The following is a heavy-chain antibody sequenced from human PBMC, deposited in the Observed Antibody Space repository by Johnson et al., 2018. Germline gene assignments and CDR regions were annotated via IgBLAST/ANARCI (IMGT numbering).Heavy chain of an antibody. CDR1: GFTFSSYG. Sequence: QVQLVQSGGGVVQPGRSLRLSCAASGFTFSSYGMHWVRQAPGKGLEWVAVISYGGSNKYYADSVEGRFTLSRDNSKNTLYLQMNSRRAEDTAVYYCARSTGAYGDLLYYGMDVWGQGTTVTVSS. D-gene: IGHD4-17*01. CDR2: ISYGGSNK. J-gene: IGHJ6*02. V-gene: IGHV3-30*03. CDR3: ARSTGAYGDLLYYGMDV.